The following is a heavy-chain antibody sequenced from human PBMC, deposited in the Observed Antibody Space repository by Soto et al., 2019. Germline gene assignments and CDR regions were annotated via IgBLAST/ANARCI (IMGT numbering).Heavy chain of an antibody. J-gene: IGHJ6*02. Sequence: PSVTMCLTCTVAGGSISSYCWSWIRQPPGKGLGWIGYIYYSGSTNYNPSLKSRVTISVDTSKNQFSLKLSSVTAADTAVYYCARDSYYYDSSGYYYSDGMDVWGQGTTVTVSS. CDR3: ARDSYYYDSSGYYYSDGMDV. D-gene: IGHD3-22*01. CDR1: GGSISSYC. V-gene: IGHV4-59*01. CDR2: IYYSGST.